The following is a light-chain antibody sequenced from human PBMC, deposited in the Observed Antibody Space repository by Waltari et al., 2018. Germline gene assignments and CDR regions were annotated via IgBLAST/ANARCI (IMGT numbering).Light chain of an antibody. CDR2: DAS. CDR1: QSVSSY. Sequence: EIVLTQSPATLSLSPGERATLSCRASQSVSSYLAWYQQKPGQAPRLLIYDASNRATGIPARFSGSGSGTEYSLTISSLQPEDVATYYCQQYDRIPNTFGQGTKVEIK. J-gene: IGKJ2*01. V-gene: IGKV3-11*01. CDR3: QQYDRIPNT.